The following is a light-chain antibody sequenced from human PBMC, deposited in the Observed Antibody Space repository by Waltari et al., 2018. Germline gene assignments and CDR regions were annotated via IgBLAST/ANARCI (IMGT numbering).Light chain of an antibody. CDR2: WAS. J-gene: IGKJ4*01. CDR3: QQYYSRPLT. Sequence: DIVMTQSPDSLAVSLGERATINCRSSQSVLYNSNNFDYLAGYQQKPGQPPKLLFYWASTRESGVPDRFSGSGSGTEFTLTINSLQAEDVAIYYCQQYYSRPLTFGGGTRVEIK. CDR1: QSVLYNSNNFDY. V-gene: IGKV4-1*01.